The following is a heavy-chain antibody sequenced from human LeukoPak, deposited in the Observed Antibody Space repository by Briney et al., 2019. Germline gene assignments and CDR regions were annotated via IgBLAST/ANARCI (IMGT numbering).Heavy chain of an antibody. CDR1: GGSISSGSYY. J-gene: IGHJ4*02. Sequence: SQTLSLTCTVSGGSISSGSYYWSWIRQPAGKGLEWIGRIYTSGSTNYNPSLKSRVTISVDKSKNQFSLKLSSVTAADTAVYYCASWGVGREYCSSTSCDFDYWGQGTLVTVSS. D-gene: IGHD2-2*01. CDR2: IYTSGST. CDR3: ASWGVGREYCSSTSCDFDY. V-gene: IGHV4-61*02.